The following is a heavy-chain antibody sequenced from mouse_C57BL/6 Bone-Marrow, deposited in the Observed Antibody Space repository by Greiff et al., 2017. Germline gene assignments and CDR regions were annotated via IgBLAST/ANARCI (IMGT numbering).Heavy chain of an antibody. CDR3: ARSVTTVVADWYFDV. CDR2: IDPNSGGT. V-gene: IGHV1-72*01. D-gene: IGHD1-1*01. CDR1: GYTFTSYW. Sequence: VQLQQSGAELVKPGASVKLSCKASGYTFTSYWMHWVKQRPGRGLEWIGRIDPNSGGTKYNEKLKSKATLTVDKPSSTAYMQLSSLTSEDSAVYYCARSVTTVVADWYFDVWGTGTTVTVSS. J-gene: IGHJ1*03.